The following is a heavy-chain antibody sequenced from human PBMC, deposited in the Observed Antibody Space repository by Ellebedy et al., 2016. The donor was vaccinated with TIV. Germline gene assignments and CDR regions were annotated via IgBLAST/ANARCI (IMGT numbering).Heavy chain of an antibody. CDR1: GYTFTSYG. D-gene: IGHD3-3*01. V-gene: IGHV1-18*04. J-gene: IGHJ3*02. CDR3: ARVYDFWSGYYTRSAFDI. CDR2: ISAYNGNT. Sequence: ASVKVSXXASGYTFTSYGISWVRQAPGQGLEWMGWISAYNGNTNYAQKLQGRVTMTTDTSTSTAYMELSSLRSEDTAVYYCARVYDFWSGYYTRSAFDIWGQGTMVTVSS.